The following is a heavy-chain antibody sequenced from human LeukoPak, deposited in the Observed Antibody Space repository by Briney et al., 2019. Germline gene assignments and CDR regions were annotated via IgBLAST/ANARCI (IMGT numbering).Heavy chain of an antibody. J-gene: IGHJ4*02. CDR1: DGSINSYY. V-gene: IGHV4-59*08. CDR3: ARHFKKNGYNYYFDY. D-gene: IGHD5-24*01. CDR2: IYSSGST. Sequence: PSETLSLTCTVSDGSINSYYWSWIRQPPGKGLEWIGYIYSSGSTDYNPSLKSRLSISVDTSKKQFSLKLTSVTAADTAVYYCARHFKKNGYNYYFDYWGQGTLVTVSS.